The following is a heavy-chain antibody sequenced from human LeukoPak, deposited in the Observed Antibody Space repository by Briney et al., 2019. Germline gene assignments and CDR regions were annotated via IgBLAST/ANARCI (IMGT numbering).Heavy chain of an antibody. V-gene: IGHV3-7*03. CDR2: IKEDGSEK. CDR1: GFSFSGYW. Sequence: PRGSLRLSCAASGFSFSGYWMTWVRQAPGKGLEWVANIKEDGSEKYYVDSEKGRFNISRDNAKNSLYLQMNSLTAEDTALYYCARGGYYPDVWGKGTTVTVSS. J-gene: IGHJ6*04. CDR3: ARGGYYPDV. D-gene: IGHD3-16*01.